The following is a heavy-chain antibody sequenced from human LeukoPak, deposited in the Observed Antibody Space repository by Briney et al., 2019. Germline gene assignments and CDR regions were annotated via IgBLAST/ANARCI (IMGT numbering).Heavy chain of an antibody. CDR1: GYTFNTYG. D-gene: IGHD3-22*01. J-gene: IGHJ3*02. CDR3: ARGQYYYDGSGYLNAFDI. CDR2: LNPNSADT. Sequence: GASVKVSCKASGYTFNTYGITWVRQAPGQGLEWMGWLNPNSADTNYAQKFQGRVTMTRDTSISTAYMELSRLRSDDTAVYYCARGQYYYDGSGYLNAFDIWGQGTMVTVSS. V-gene: IGHV1-2*02.